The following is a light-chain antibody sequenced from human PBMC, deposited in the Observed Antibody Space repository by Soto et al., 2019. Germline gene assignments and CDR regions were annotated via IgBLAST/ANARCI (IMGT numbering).Light chain of an antibody. CDR1: QSVSSN. Sequence: EVVMTQSPATVSVSPGEEATLSCRASQSVSSNLAWYQQKPGQAPGLLIYGASTRATGIPARFSGSGSGTEFTLTISSLQSEAFAVYYCQQYNNWPRTFGQGTKVDI. CDR3: QQYNNWPRT. J-gene: IGKJ1*01. V-gene: IGKV3-15*01. CDR2: GAS.